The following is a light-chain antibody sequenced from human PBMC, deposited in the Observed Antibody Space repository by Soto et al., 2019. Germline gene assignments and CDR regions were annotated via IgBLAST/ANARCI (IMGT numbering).Light chain of an antibody. J-gene: IGLJ1*01. CDR3: SSYGGRYNYV. Sequence: QSVLAQPPSAAGSPGQSVTISCTGTSTDVGGYNYVSWYQQYPGKAPKLMIYEVSKRPSGVPDRFSGSKSGNTAALTVSGLQAEDEADYYGSSYGGRYNYVFGTGTKV. CDR2: EVS. V-gene: IGLV2-8*01. CDR1: STDVGGYNY.